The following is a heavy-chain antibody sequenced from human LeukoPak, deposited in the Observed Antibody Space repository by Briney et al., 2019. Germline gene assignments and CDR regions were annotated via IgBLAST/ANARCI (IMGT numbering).Heavy chain of an antibody. Sequence: GGSLRLSCSASGFTFSAYAMHWVRQAPGKGLEFVSAISSNGGSTYYADSVKGRFTISRDNSKNSLCLQVSSLRVEDTAVYYCVKAGYSYGPPDYWGQGTLVTVSS. CDR1: GFTFSAYA. CDR2: ISSNGGST. V-gene: IGHV3-64D*06. CDR3: VKAGYSYGPPDY. D-gene: IGHD5-18*01. J-gene: IGHJ4*02.